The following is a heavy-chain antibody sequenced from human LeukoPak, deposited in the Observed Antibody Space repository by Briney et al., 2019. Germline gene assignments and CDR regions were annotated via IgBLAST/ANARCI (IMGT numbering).Heavy chain of an antibody. D-gene: IGHD3-22*01. J-gene: IGHJ4*02. V-gene: IGHV3-23*01. CDR2: ISDSGGST. CDR3: AKRGVVIRVILVGFHKEAYYFDS. CDR1: GITLSNYG. Sequence: GGSLRLSCAVSGITLSNYGMSWVRQAPGKGLEWVAGISDSGGSTNYADSVKGRVTISRDNPKNTLYLQMNSLRAEDTAVYFCAKRGVVIRVILVGFHKEAYYFDSWGQGALVTVSS.